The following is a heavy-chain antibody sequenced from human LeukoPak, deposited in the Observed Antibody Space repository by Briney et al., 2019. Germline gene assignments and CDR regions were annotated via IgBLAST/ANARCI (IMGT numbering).Heavy chain of an antibody. CDR3: AREPERSTGLYSDAFDM. Sequence: GGSLRLSCVASGFTFSSHGMNWVRQAPGKGLEWVSGIIPSGHTTYYADSVRGRFTISRDNSRNTVYLQMNSLRVDDTAVYYCAREPERSTGLYSDAFDMWGQGTMVTVSS. V-gene: IGHV3-23*01. J-gene: IGHJ3*02. CDR1: GFTFSSHG. CDR2: IIPSGHTT. D-gene: IGHD6-19*01.